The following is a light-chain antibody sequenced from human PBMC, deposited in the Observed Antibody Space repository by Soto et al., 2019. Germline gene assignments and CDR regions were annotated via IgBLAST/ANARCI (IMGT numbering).Light chain of an antibody. Sequence: EIVLTQSPGTLSLSPGERATLSCRASQSVSSSYLAWYQQKPGQAPRLLIYGASSRATSVPDRFSGSGSGTDFTLTISRLEPEDFAVYYCQQYTTSPPAYTFGQGTKLEIK. J-gene: IGKJ2*01. CDR1: QSVSSSY. CDR2: GAS. V-gene: IGKV3-20*01. CDR3: QQYTTSPPAYT.